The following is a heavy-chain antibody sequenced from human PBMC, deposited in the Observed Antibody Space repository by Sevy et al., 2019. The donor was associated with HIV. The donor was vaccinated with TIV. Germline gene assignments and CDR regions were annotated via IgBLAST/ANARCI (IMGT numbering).Heavy chain of an antibody. Sequence: GGSLRLSCAASGFTFSRYSMHWVRQAPGKGLEWVATISFDASNKHYADSVKGRFTISRDNFQNSLFLHMNSLRPEDTAVYYCALERLSSDVAEYFHNWGQGTLVTVSS. CDR1: GFTFSRYS. CDR3: ALERLSSDVAEYFHN. D-gene: IGHD1-1*01. V-gene: IGHV3-30*04. J-gene: IGHJ1*01. CDR2: ISFDASNK.